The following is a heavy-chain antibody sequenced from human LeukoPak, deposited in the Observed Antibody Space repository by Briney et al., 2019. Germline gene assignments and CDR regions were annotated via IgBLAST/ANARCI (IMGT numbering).Heavy chain of an antibody. D-gene: IGHD3-10*01. CDR1: GFTFANAW. CDR2: IESNIDGGST. CDR3: TTVVWFGELLGY. V-gene: IGHV3-15*04. J-gene: IGHJ4*02. Sequence: GGSLRLSCAASGFTFANAWVSWVRQAPGKGLEWVGRIESNIDGGSTDYAAPVKGRFTISRDDSRKTLFLQMNSLKTEDTAVYYCTTVVWFGELLGYWSQGVLVTVSS.